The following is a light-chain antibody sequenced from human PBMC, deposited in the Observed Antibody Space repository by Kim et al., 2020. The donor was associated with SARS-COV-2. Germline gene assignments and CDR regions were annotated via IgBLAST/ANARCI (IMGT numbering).Light chain of an antibody. V-gene: IGLV3-19*01. Sequence: VALGQTVRITCKGDSRRSYYATWYQQKPGQAPILLIYGKNNRPSGIQDRFSGSSSGNTASLTITGTQAGDEADYYCNSRDTNDIVLFGGGTQLTVL. J-gene: IGLJ2*01. CDR3: NSRDTNDIVL. CDR2: GKN. CDR1: SRRSYY.